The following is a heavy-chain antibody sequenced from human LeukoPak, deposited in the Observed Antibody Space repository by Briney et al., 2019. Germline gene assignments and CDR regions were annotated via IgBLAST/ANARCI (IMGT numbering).Heavy chain of an antibody. J-gene: IGHJ4*02. V-gene: IGHV7-4-1*01. D-gene: IGHD4-17*01. Sequence: GASVKVSCKASGYTFNTYAINWVRQAPGQGLEWMGWINTDTGNPTYARDFTGRFVFSLGSSVSTAYLHIRSLKAEDTAVYFCARDPVPGVFDYWGQGTLVTVSS. CDR2: INTDTGNP. CDR3: ARDPVPGVFDY. CDR1: GYTFNTYA.